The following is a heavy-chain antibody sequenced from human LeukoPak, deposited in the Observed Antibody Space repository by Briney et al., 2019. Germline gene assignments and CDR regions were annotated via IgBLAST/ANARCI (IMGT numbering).Heavy chain of an antibody. Sequence: ASVKVSCKASGYTFTSYGISWVRQAPGQGLEWMGWISAYNGNTNYAQKLQGRVTMTTDTSTSTAYMELRSLRSGDTAVYYCARDRGFGELFDYYYYGMDVWGQGTTVTVSS. V-gene: IGHV1-18*01. J-gene: IGHJ6*02. CDR3: ARDRGFGELFDYYYYGMDV. D-gene: IGHD3-10*01. CDR1: GYTFTSYG. CDR2: ISAYNGNT.